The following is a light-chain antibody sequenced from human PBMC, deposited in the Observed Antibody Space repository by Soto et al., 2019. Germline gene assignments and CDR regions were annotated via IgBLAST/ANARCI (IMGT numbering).Light chain of an antibody. J-gene: IGLJ2*01. Sequence: VLTQPPSVSGAPGQRVTISCTGSSSNIGAGYDVHWYQQLPGTAPKLLIYGDSNRPSGVPDRFSGSKSGTSASLAITGLQAEDEADYYCQSYDSSLSGHVVFGGGTKLTVL. CDR3: QSYDSSLSGHVV. V-gene: IGLV1-40*01. CDR1: SSNIGAGYD. CDR2: GDS.